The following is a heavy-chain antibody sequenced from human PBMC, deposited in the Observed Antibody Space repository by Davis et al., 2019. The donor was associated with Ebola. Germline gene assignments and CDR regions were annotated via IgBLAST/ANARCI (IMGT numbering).Heavy chain of an antibody. CDR3: ARGGYCTGGVCYYFDY. D-gene: IGHD2-8*02. Sequence: ASVKVSCRASGYTFTSYGISWVRQAPGQGLEWMGWISAYNGNTNYAQKFQGWVTMTRDTSISTAYMELSRLRSDDTAVYYCARGGYCTGGVCYYFDYWGQGTLVTVSS. J-gene: IGHJ4*02. CDR1: GYTFTSYG. CDR2: ISAYNGNT. V-gene: IGHV1-18*01.